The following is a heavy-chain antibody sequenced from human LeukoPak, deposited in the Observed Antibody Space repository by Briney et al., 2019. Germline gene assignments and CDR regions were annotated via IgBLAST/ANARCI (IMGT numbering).Heavy chain of an antibody. D-gene: IGHD6-13*01. CDR3: ASRYSYSSSWYARPFDY. J-gene: IGHJ4*02. V-gene: IGHV4-59*08. CDR2: IFYTGST. Sequence: ASETLSLTCTVSGGSLGNYYWTWIRQPPGKGLEWIAYIFYTGSTYYNPSLKSRVTISVDTSKNQFSLKLSSVTAADTAVYYCASRYSYSSSWYARPFDYWGQGTLVTVSS. CDR1: GGSLGNYY.